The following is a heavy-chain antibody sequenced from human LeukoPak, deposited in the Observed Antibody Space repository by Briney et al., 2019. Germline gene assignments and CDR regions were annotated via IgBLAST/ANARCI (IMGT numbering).Heavy chain of an antibody. Sequence: GGSLRLSCAASGFTFSSYAMSWVRQAPGKGLEWVAVISYDGSNKYYADSVKGRFTISRDNSKNTLYLQMNSLKTEDTAVYYCTTHQPGYYYYYMDVWGKGTTVTVSS. V-gene: IGHV3-30*03. CDR2: ISYDGSNK. CDR3: TTHQPGYYYYYMDV. J-gene: IGHJ6*03. D-gene: IGHD2-2*01. CDR1: GFTFSSYA.